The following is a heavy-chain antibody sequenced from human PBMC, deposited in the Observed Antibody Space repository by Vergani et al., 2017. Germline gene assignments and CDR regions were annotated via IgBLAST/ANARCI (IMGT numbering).Heavy chain of an antibody. CDR3: AGSRPYCTSGSCPAI. D-gene: IGHD2-15*01. CDR2: VHTGGST. CDR1: GESIRSGSHY. J-gene: IGHJ4*02. Sequence: QVKLQESGPGLLKPSQTLSLTCTVSGESIRSGSHYWSWIRQPAGKGPEWIGHVHTGGSTDLNPSSKSRVSISVDASESQFSEKLNSVTVADTAVYYCAGSRPYCTSGSCPAIWVQGTLVTVSS. V-gene: IGHV4-61*02.